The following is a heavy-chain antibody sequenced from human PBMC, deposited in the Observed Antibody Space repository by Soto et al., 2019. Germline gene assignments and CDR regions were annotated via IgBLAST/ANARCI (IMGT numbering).Heavy chain of an antibody. CDR3: ARYSSNGAGVDY. D-gene: IGHD6-13*01. J-gene: IGHJ4*02. Sequence: EVQLLESGGGLGQPGGSLRLSCAASGITFSGYAMSWVRQAPGKGLEWVSAISGGGGSTYYADSVKGRFTISRDNSKNTLYLQMNSLRDEDTAIYYCARYSSNGAGVDYWGQGALVTVSS. CDR2: ISGGGGST. CDR1: GITFSGYA. V-gene: IGHV3-23*01.